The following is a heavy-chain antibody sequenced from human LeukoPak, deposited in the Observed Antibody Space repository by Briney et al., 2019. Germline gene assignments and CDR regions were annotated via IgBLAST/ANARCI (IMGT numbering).Heavy chain of an antibody. V-gene: IGHV4-4*02. CDR3: AQLSYRYCSGGSCYSALDY. CDR2: IYHSGST. CDR1: GGSISSSNW. D-gene: IGHD2-15*01. Sequence: PSETLSLTCAVSGGSISSSNWWSWVRQPPGKGLEWIGEIYHSGSTNYNPSLKSRVTISVDKSKNQFSLKLSSVTAADTAVYYCAQLSYRYCSGGSCYSALDYWGQGTLVTVSS. J-gene: IGHJ4*02.